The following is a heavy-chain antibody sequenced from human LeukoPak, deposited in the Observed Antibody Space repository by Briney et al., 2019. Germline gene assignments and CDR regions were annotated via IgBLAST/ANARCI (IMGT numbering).Heavy chain of an antibody. Sequence: PSETLSLTCAVYGGSFSGYYWSWIRQPPGKGLEWIGEINHSGSTNYNPSLKSRVTISVDTSKNQFSLKLSSVTAADTAVYYCGRQGYTASYYFVDYWSQGTLITVSS. J-gene: IGHJ4*02. CDR3: GRQGYTASYYFVDY. D-gene: IGHD3-10*01. CDR2: INHSGST. CDR1: GGSFSGYY. V-gene: IGHV4-34*01.